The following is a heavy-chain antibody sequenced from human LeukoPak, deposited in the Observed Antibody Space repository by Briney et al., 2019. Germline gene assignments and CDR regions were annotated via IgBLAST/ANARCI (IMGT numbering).Heavy chain of an antibody. CDR2: IYYSGST. CDR1: GGSISSYY. CDR3: ARSGSFYYFDY. Sequence: SETLSLTCTVSGGSISSYYWSWIRQPPGKGLEWIGYIYYSGSTNYNPSLKSRVTIPVDTSKNQFSLKLSSVTAADTAVYYCARSGSFYYFDYWGQGTLVTVSS. J-gene: IGHJ4*02. D-gene: IGHD1-26*01. V-gene: IGHV4-59*01.